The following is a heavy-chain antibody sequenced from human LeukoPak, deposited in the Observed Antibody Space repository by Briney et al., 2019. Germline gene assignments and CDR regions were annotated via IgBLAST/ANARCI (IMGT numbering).Heavy chain of an antibody. CDR2: ISYDGSNK. CDR1: GFTFSSYG. D-gene: IGHD2-2*01. CDR3: ARGAGYCRDTSCHLWSDY. V-gene: IGHV3-30*03. J-gene: IGHJ4*02. Sequence: QAGGSLRLSCAASGFTFSSYGMHWVRQAPGKGLEWVAVISYDGSNKYYADSVKGRFTISRDNSKNTLYLQMNSLRAEDTAVYYCARGAGYCRDTSCHLWSDYWGQGTQVTVSS.